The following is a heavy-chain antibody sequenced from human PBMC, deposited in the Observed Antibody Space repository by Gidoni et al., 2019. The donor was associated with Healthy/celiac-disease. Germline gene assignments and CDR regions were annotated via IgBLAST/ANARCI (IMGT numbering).Heavy chain of an antibody. CDR2: ISGSGGST. Sequence: EVQLLESGGGLVQPGGSLRLSCAASGFTFSSYAMSWVRQAPGKGLEWVSAISGSGGSTYYADSVKGRFTISRDNSKNTLYLQMNSLRAEDTAVYYCANPELPGRYYFDYWGQGTLVTVSS. D-gene: IGHD1-26*01. CDR1: GFTFSSYA. CDR3: ANPELPGRYYFDY. V-gene: IGHV3-23*01. J-gene: IGHJ4*02.